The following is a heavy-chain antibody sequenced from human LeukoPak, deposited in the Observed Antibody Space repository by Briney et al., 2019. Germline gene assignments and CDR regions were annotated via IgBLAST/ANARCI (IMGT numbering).Heavy chain of an antibody. J-gene: IGHJ6*02. CDR3: GTCSGGSCYYGMDV. CDR2: IYYSGST. D-gene: IGHD2-15*01. V-gene: IGHV4-61*01. CDR1: GGSVSSGSYY. Sequence: SETLSLTCTVSGGSVSSGSYYWSWLRQPPGTGLEWIGYIYYSGSTNYNPSLKSRVTISVDTSKNQFSLKLSSVTAADTAVYYCGTCSGGSCYYGMDVWGQGTTVTVSS.